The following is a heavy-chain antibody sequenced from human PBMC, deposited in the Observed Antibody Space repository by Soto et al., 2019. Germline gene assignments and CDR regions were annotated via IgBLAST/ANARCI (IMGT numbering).Heavy chain of an antibody. J-gene: IGHJ4*02. Sequence: ASVKVSCKASGGTFSSYAISWVRQAPGQGLEWMGGIIPIFGTANYAQKFQGRVTITADKSTSTAYMELSSLRSEDTAVYYCARERREAYDSSGYYLDYWGQGTLVTVSS. CDR1: GGTFSSYA. CDR3: ARERREAYDSSGYYLDY. D-gene: IGHD3-22*01. V-gene: IGHV1-69*06. CDR2: IIPIFGTA.